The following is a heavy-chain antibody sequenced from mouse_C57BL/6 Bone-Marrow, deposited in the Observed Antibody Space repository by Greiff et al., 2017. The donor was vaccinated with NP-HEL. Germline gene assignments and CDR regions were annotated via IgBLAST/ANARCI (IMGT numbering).Heavy chain of an antibody. D-gene: IGHD2-3*01. CDR3: ARRGVYDGDPDY. CDR2: IHPNSGST. V-gene: IGHV1-64*01. Sequence: VQLQQSGAELVKPGASVKLSCKASGYTFTSYWMHWVKQRPGQGLEWIGMIHPNSGSTNYNEKFKSKATLTVDKSSSTAYMQLSSLTSEDSAVYYGARRGVYDGDPDYWGQGTTLTVSS. CDR1: GYTFTSYW. J-gene: IGHJ2*01.